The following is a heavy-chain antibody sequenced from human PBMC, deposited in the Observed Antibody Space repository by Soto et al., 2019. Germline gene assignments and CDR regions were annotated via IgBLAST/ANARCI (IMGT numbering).Heavy chain of an antibody. CDR1: GFTFSSYE. J-gene: IGHJ2*01. D-gene: IGHD6-13*01. V-gene: IGHV3-48*03. CDR2: ISSSGSTI. CDR3: ARSYSSSWYFDL. Sequence: EVQLVESGGGLVQPGGSLRLSCAASGFTFSSYEMSWVRQAPGKGLEWVSYISSSGSTIYYADSVKGRFTISRDNAKNSLYLQMNSLRADDTAVYYCARSYSSSWYFDLWGRGTLVTVSS.